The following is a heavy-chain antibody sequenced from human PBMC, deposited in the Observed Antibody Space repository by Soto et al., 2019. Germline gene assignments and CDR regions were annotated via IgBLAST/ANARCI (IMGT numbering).Heavy chain of an antibody. CDR1: GFIFGDFA. J-gene: IGHJ6*02. V-gene: IGHV3-49*04. CDR2: IRAGAYGGTT. D-gene: IGHD6-13*01. Sequence: PGGSLRLSCAASGFIFGDFAMSWVRQAPGKGLEWVGFIRAGAYGGTTAYAASVKGRFTISRDDSKSIAYLQMNSLRTEDTAVYYCVRDQGSSWYDYYSGMDVWGRGTTVTVS. CDR3: VRDQGSSWYDYYSGMDV.